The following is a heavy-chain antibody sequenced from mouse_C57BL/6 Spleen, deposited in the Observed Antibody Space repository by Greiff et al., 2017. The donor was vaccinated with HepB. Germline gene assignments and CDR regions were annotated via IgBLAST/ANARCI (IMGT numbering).Heavy chain of an antibody. V-gene: IGHV1-81*01. CDR3: ARSKPEAMDY. Sequence: VQLQESGAELARPGASVKLSCKASGYTFTSYGISWVKQRTGQGLEWIGEIYPRSGNTYYNEKFKGKATLTADKSSSTAYMELRSLTSEDSAVYFCARSKPEAMDYWGQGTSVTVSS. CDR1: GYTFTSYG. CDR2: IYPRSGNT. J-gene: IGHJ4*01.